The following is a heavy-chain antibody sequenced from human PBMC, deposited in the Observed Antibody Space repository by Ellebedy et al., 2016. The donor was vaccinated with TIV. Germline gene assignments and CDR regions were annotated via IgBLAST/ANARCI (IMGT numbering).Heavy chain of an antibody. J-gene: IGHJ4*02. Sequence: GESLKISCAASGFTFSNYWMHWVRQAPGKGLVWVSRISSDGRSTAYADSVKGRFIISRDNAKSTLYLQMDNLRAEDTAVYYCNGGDFSAYWGQGTLVTVSS. V-gene: IGHV3-74*01. D-gene: IGHD3-3*01. CDR2: ISSDGRST. CDR1: GFTFSNYW. CDR3: NGGDFSAY.